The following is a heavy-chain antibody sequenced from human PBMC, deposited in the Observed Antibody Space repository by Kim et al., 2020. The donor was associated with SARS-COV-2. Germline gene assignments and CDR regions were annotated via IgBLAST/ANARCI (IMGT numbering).Heavy chain of an antibody. D-gene: IGHD6-13*01. CDR3: ARVVIAAAGFDP. CDR1: GFTFSSYA. J-gene: IGHJ5*02. Sequence: GGSLRLSCAASGFTFSSYAMHWVRQAPGKGLEWVAVISCDGSNKYYADSVKGRFTISRDNSKNTLYLQMNSLRAEDTAVYYCARVVIAAAGFDPWGQGTLVTVSS. V-gene: IGHV3-30*04. CDR2: ISCDGSNK.